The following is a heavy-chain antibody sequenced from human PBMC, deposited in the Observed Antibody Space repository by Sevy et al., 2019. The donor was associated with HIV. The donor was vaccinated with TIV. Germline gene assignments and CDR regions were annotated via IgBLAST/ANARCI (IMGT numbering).Heavy chain of an antibody. Sequence: ASVKVSCKASGYTFTSHGISWVRQAPGQGLEWMGWISAYNGNTNYAQKLQGRVTMTTDTSTSTAYMELRSLRSDDTAGYYCAREWLAAAGQEEETREKGSYYYGMDVWGQGTTVTVSS. J-gene: IGHJ6*02. V-gene: IGHV1-18*01. CDR2: ISAYNGNT. CDR1: GYTFTSHG. CDR3: AREWLAAAGQEEETREKGSYYYGMDV. D-gene: IGHD6-13*01.